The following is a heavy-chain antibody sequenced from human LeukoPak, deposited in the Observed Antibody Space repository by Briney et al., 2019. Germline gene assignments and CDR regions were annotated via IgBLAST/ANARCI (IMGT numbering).Heavy chain of an antibody. Sequence: PGGSLRLSCAASGFTFSSYNMNWVRQAPGKGLEWVSYINDSSTTIYYADSVKGRFTISRDNAKNSLYLQMNSLRAEDTAVYYCARDRGGAYDFWSGYYTGYFDYWGQGTLVPVSS. CDR2: INDSSTTI. D-gene: IGHD3-3*01. CDR3: ARDRGGAYDFWSGYYTGYFDY. J-gene: IGHJ4*02. CDR1: GFTFSSYN. V-gene: IGHV3-48*01.